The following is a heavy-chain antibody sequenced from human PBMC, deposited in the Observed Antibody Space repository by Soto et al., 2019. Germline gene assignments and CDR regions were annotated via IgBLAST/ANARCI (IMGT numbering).Heavy chain of an antibody. D-gene: IGHD2-21*01. CDR1: GGSFSGYY. V-gene: IGHV4-34*01. Sequence: SETLSLTCAVYGGSFSGYYWSWIRQPPGKGLEWIGEINHSGSTNYNPSLKSRVTISVDTSKNQFSLKLSSVTAADTAVYYRARGMVKRRAFDIWGQGTMVTVSS. CDR3: ARGMVKRRAFDI. J-gene: IGHJ3*02. CDR2: INHSGST.